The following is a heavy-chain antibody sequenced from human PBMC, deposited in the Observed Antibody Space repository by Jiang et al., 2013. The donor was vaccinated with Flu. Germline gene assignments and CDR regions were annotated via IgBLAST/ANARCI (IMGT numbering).Heavy chain of an antibody. CDR1: GGSISSYY. CDR2: IYYSGST. J-gene: IGHJ5*02. D-gene: IGHD2-15*01. CDR3: ALLGYCSGGSCYSSGWNWFDP. V-gene: IGHV4-59*01. Sequence: VLLKPSETLSLTCTVSGGSISSYYWSWIRQPPGKGLEWIGYIYYSGSTNYNPSLKSRVTISVDTSKNQFSLKLSSVTAADTAVYYCALLGYCSGGSCYSSGWNWFDPWGQGTLVTVSS.